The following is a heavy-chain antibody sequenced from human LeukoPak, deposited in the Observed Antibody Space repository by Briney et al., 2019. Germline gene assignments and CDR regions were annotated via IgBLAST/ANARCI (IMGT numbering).Heavy chain of an antibody. J-gene: IGHJ1*01. V-gene: IGHV4-39*07. Sequence: SETLSLTCTVSGGSISSSSYYWGWIRQPPGKGLEWIGSIYYSGSTYYNPSLKSRVTISVDTSKNQFSLKLSSVTAADTAVYYCARYSSSSGYFQHWGQGTLVTVFS. CDR1: GGSISSSSYY. CDR2: IYYSGST. D-gene: IGHD6-6*01. CDR3: ARYSSSSGYFQH.